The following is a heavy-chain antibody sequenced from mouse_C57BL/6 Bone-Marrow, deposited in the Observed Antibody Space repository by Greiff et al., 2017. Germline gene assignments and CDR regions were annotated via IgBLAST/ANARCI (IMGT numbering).Heavy chain of an antibody. Sequence: VQLKQSGAELVRPGASVKLSCTASGFNIKDDYIHWVKQRPEQGLEWIGWLDPEIGDTEYASKFQGKATITSDTSYHTAYLQLSSLTSDDTAVYYCSTFDSNYFDFWGQGTPLTVAS. V-gene: IGHV14-4*01. D-gene: IGHD2-5*01. J-gene: IGHJ2*01. CDR1: GFNIKDDY. CDR3: STFDSNYFDF. CDR2: LDPEIGDT.